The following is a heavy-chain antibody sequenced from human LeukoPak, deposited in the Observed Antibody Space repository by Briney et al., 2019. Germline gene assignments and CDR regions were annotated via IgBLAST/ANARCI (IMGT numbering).Heavy chain of an antibody. Sequence: SETLSLTCAVSGGSISSSNWWSWVRQPPGKGLEWIGEIYHSGSTNYNPSLKSRVTISVDKSKNQFSLKLSSVTAADTAVYYCARDYRYSSSPCLDYWGQGTLVTVSS. CDR3: ARDYRYSSSPCLDY. D-gene: IGHD6-13*01. CDR2: IYHSGST. J-gene: IGHJ4*02. V-gene: IGHV4-4*02. CDR1: GGSISSSNW.